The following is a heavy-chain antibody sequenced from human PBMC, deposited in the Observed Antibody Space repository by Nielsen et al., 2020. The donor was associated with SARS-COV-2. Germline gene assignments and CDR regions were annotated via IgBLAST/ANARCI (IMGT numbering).Heavy chain of an antibody. Sequence: GESLKISCAASGFTFSSYSMNWVRQAPGKGLEWVSSISSSSSYIYYADSVKGRFTISRDNAKNSLYLQMNSLRAEDTAVYYCAKGLAGPFDYWGQGTLVTVSS. V-gene: IGHV3-21*01. J-gene: IGHJ4*02. CDR3: AKGLAGPFDY. CDR2: ISSSSSYI. D-gene: IGHD6-19*01. CDR1: GFTFSSYS.